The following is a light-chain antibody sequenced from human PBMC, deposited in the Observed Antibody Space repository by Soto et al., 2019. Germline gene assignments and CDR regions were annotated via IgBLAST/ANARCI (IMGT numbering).Light chain of an antibody. J-gene: IGLJ3*02. Sequence: QSALTQPASVSGYPGQSITIYCTGTSSDVGGYNYVSWYQQHPGKAPKLMIYEVSNRPSGVSNRFSGSKSGNTASLTISGLQAEDEAAYYCSSYTSSSTRVFGGGTKLTVL. CDR2: EVS. V-gene: IGLV2-14*01. CDR1: SSDVGGYNY. CDR3: SSYTSSSTRV.